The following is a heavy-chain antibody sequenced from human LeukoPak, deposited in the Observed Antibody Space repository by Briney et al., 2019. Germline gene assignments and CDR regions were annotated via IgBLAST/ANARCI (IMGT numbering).Heavy chain of an antibody. Sequence: SETLSLTCTVSGGSISSGSYYWSWIRQPAGKGLEWIGRIYTSGSTNYNPSLKSRVTISVDTSKNQFSLKLSSVPAADTAVYYCARDVRSGYYVGGFDYWGQGTLVTVSS. CDR2: IYTSGST. CDR3: ARDVRSGYYVGGFDY. CDR1: GGSISSGSYY. J-gene: IGHJ4*02. D-gene: IGHD3-22*01. V-gene: IGHV4-61*02.